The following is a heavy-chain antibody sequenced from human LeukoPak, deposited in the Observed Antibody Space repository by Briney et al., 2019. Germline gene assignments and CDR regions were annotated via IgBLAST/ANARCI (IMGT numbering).Heavy chain of an antibody. D-gene: IGHD3-9*01. Sequence: SETLSLTCAVYGGSFSRYSWNWIRQPPGKGLEWIGEINHSGSTNYNPSLKSRVTISVDTSKNQFSLEVNSVIAADTAVYYCARHGILAGYEYFDYWGQGTLVTVSS. CDR1: GGSFSRYS. V-gene: IGHV4-34*01. J-gene: IGHJ4*02. CDR2: INHSGST. CDR3: ARHGILAGYEYFDY.